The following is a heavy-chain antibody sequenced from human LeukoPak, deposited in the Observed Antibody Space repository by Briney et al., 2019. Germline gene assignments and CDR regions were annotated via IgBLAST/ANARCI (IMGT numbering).Heavy chain of an antibody. CDR2: ISAYNGNT. J-gene: IGHJ4*02. CDR1: GYTFTSYG. CDR3: ARVGRGAYGDYALDY. V-gene: IGHV1-18*01. Sequence: ASVKVSCKSSGYTFTSYGISWVRQAPGQGLGWMGWISAYNGNTNYAQKVQGRVTMTTDTSTSTDYMELRSLRSDDTAVYYCARVGRGAYGDYALDYWGQGTLVTVSS. D-gene: IGHD4-17*01.